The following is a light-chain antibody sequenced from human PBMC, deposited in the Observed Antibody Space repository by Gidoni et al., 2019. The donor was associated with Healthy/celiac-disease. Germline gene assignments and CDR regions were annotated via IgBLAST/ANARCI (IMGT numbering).Light chain of an antibody. J-gene: IGKJ1*01. CDR2: DAS. CDR3: QQRSNWPRT. Sequence: ELVLPQSPATLPLSPGERATLSCRASQSVSSYLAWYQQKPGQAPRLLIYDASNRATCIPARFSGSGSGTDFTLTISSLEPEDFAVYYCQQRSNWPRTFGQGTKVEIK. V-gene: IGKV3-11*01. CDR1: QSVSSY.